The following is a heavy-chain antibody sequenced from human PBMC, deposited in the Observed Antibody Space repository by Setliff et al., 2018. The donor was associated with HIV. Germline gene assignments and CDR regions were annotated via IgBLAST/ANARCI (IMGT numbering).Heavy chain of an antibody. V-gene: IGHV4-39*01. CDR3: ARIVVVIAKYFDY. J-gene: IGHJ4*02. CDR2: VYYSGGT. Sequence: SETLSLTCTVSGDSISSSSYYWGWIRHPPGKGLEWIGSVYYSGGTYYNPSLKSRVTISVDTSKNQFSLKLRSVTAADTAVYYCARIVVVIAKYFDYWGQGTLVTVSS. D-gene: IGHD2-21*01. CDR1: GDSISSSSYY.